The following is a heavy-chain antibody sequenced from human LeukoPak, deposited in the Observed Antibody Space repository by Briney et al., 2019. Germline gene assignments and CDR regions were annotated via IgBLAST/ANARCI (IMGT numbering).Heavy chain of an antibody. J-gene: IGHJ4*02. D-gene: IGHD1-14*01. V-gene: IGHV3-23*01. Sequence: GGSLRLSCAASGFTFSSYSMNWVRQAPGKGLEWVSAIGGSGGSTYYADSVKGRFSISRDNSKNTLYVQMNSLRAEDTAVYYCAKAPTGTTNNFDYWGQGTLVTVSS. CDR2: IGGSGGST. CDR1: GFTFSSYS. CDR3: AKAPTGTTNNFDY.